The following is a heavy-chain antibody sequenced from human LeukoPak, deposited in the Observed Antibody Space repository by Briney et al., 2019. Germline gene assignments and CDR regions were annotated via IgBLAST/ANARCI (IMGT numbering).Heavy chain of an antibody. D-gene: IGHD2-15*01. V-gene: IGHV3-23*01. CDR3: AKDYCRGGNCPLPLFDS. CDR2: IIDVGDT. CDR1: GDSISSDI. Sequence: ETLSLTCAVSGDSISSDIWWNWVRQPPGKGLEWVSGIIDVGDTYYADSVKGRFTISRDSSKNTLYLQMNSLRAEDTATYYCAKDYCRGGNCPLPLFDSWGQGTLVTVSS. J-gene: IGHJ4*02.